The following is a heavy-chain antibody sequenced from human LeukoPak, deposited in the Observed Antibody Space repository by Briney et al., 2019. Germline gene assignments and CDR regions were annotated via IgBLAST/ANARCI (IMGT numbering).Heavy chain of an antibody. J-gene: IGHJ5*02. CDR1: GGSISSYY. CDR2: IYYSGST. CDR3: GRKVAAAGFYLFDP. V-gene: IGHV4-59*01. Sequence: PSETLSLTCTVSGGSISSYYWSWIRQPPGKGLEWIGYIYYSGSTNYNPSLKSRVTISVDTSKNQFSLKLSSVTAADTAVYYCGRKVAAAGFYLFDPWGQGTLVTVFS. D-gene: IGHD6-13*01.